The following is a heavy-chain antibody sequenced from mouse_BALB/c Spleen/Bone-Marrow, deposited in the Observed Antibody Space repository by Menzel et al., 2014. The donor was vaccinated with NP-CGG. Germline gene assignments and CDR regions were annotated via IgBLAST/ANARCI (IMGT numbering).Heavy chain of an antibody. Sequence: DVMLVESGGGLVKPGGSLKLSCAASGFAFXSYDMSWVRQTPEKRLEWVAYISSGGGSTYYPDTVKGRSTISRDNAKNTLYLQMSSLKSEDTAMYYCAREVLRDYFDYWGQGTTLTVSS. CDR1: GFAFXSYD. CDR3: AREVLRDYFDY. V-gene: IGHV5-12-1*01. D-gene: IGHD1-1*01. J-gene: IGHJ2*01. CDR2: ISSGGGST.